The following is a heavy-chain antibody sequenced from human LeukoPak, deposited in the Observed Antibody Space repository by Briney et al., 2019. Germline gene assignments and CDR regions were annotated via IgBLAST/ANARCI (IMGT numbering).Heavy chain of an antibody. J-gene: IGHJ4*02. D-gene: IGHD6-19*01. CDR3: ARTRVAVAGPFDY. V-gene: IGHV4-61*02. CDR2: IYTSGST. Sequence: SETLSLTCTVSGGSISSGSYYWSWIRQPAGKGLEWIGRIYTSGSTNYNPSLKSRVTISVDTSKNQFSLKLSSVTAADTAVYYCARTRVAVAGPFDYWGQGTLVTVSS. CDR1: GGSISSGSYY.